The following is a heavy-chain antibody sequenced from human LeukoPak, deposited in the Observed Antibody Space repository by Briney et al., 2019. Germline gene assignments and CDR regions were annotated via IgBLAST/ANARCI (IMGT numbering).Heavy chain of an antibody. J-gene: IGHJ4*02. CDR2: IYYSGST. CDR3: ARVGGGQQLVASPLYYFDY. CDR1: GGSIRSYY. D-gene: IGHD6-13*01. V-gene: IGHV4-59*01. Sequence: SETLSLTCTVSGGSIRSYYWSWIRQPPGKGLEWIGYIYYSGSTNYNPSLKSRVSISVDTSKNQFSLKLSSVTAADTAVYYCARVGGGQQLVASPLYYFDYWGQGTLVTVSS.